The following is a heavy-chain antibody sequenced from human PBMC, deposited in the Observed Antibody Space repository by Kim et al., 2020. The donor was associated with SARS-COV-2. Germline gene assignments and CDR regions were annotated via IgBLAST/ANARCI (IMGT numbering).Heavy chain of an antibody. D-gene: IGHD3-3*01. Sequence: GGSLRLSCAASGFTFSSYGMHWVRQTPGKGLEWVAVISYDGSNKYYADSVKGRFTISRDNSKNTLYLQMNSLRAEDTAVYYCAKDGGIDIWGQGTMVTVS. J-gene: IGHJ3*02. CDR2: ISYDGSNK. V-gene: IGHV3-30*18. CDR3: AKDGGIDI. CDR1: GFTFSSYG.